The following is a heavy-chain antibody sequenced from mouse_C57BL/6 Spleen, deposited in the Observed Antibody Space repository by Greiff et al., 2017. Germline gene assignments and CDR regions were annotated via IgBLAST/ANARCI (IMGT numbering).Heavy chain of an antibody. J-gene: IGHJ2*01. CDR2: LAHANGNT. Sequence: VQLQQSVAELVRPGASVKLSCTASGFNIKNTYMHWVKQRPEQGLGWIGRLAHANGNTKYAPKFQGKATITADKSANPAYLQLSSLTSADPAIYYCARGSGGYWGQGTTLTVSS. CDR3: ARGSGGY. V-gene: IGHV14-3*01. CDR1: GFNIKNTY.